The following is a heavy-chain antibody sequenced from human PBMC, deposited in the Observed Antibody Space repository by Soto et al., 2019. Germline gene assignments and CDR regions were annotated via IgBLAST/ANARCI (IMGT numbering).Heavy chain of an antibody. CDR3: ARSQGSSTSLEIYYYYYYGMDV. Sequence: QVQLVQSGAEVKKPGSSVKVSCTASGGTFSSYAISWVRQAPGLGLEWMGGITPISGTANYAHKFQGRVTITADESTRRAYMELSSLRSEDTAVYYCARSQGSSTSLEIYYYYYYGMDVWGQGTTVTVSS. J-gene: IGHJ6*02. V-gene: IGHV1-69*01. CDR1: GGTFSSYA. D-gene: IGHD2-2*01. CDR2: ITPISGTA.